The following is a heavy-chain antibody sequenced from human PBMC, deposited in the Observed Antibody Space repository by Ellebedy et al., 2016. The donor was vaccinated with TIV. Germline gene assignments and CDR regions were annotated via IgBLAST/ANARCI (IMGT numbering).Heavy chain of an antibody. J-gene: IGHJ4*02. CDR3: ARDTGRWHYDY. Sequence: PGGSLRLSCAASGFTLSAYWMGWVRQAPGKGLEWVANINGDESQKYFGDSMKGRVTISRDNAKNSLYLQMNSLRDEDTAIYYCARDTGRWHYDYWGQGTLVTVSS. CDR1: GFTLSAYW. CDR2: INGDESQK. V-gene: IGHV3-7*03. D-gene: IGHD4-23*01.